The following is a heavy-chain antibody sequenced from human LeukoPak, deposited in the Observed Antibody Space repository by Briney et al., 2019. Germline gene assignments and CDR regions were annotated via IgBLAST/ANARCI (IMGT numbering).Heavy chain of an antibody. CDR2: IYYSGST. CDR3: ARVSKSGSGWYEYYFDY. D-gene: IGHD6-19*01. CDR1: GGSISSSSYY. V-gene: IGHV4-61*05. Sequence: PSETLSLTCTVSGGSISSSSYYWGWIRQPPGKGLEWIVYIYYSGSTNYNPSLKSRVTISVDTSKNQFSLKLSSVTAADTAVYYCARVSKSGSGWYEYYFDYWGQGTLVTVSS. J-gene: IGHJ4*02.